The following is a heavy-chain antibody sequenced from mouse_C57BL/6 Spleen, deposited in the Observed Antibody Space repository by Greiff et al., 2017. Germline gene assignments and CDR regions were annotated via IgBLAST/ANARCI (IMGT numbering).Heavy chain of an antibody. J-gene: IGHJ2*01. CDR3: ARQGGSGYLDY. Sequence: EVNVVESGGDLVKPGGSLKLSCAASGFTFSSYGMSWVRQTPDKRLEWVATISSGGSYTYYPDSVKGRFTISRDNAKNTLYLHMSSLKSEDTAMYYCARQGGSGYLDYWGQGTTLTVSS. CDR2: ISSGGSYT. V-gene: IGHV5-6*01. CDR1: GFTFSSYG. D-gene: IGHD3-2*02.